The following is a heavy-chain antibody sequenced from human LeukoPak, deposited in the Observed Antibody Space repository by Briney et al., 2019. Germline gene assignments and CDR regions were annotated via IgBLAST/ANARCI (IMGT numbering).Heavy chain of an antibody. CDR1: GGTFSIYG. V-gene: IGHV1-69*13. Sequence: EASVRVSCKASGGTFSIYGISWVRQAPGQGVEWMGGIIPMFGTTTYAQRFQDRVTITADESTGTAYMELSSLRSEDTAVYYCARAPDSGTYPYYFDYWGQGTLVTVSS. J-gene: IGHJ4*02. D-gene: IGHD1-26*01. CDR3: ARAPDSGTYPYYFDY. CDR2: IIPMFGTT.